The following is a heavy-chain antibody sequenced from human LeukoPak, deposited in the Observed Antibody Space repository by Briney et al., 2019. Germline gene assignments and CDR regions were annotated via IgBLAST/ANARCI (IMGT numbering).Heavy chain of an antibody. CDR1: GFTFSSYG. V-gene: IGHV3-21*01. Sequence: TTGGTLRLSCAASGFTFSSYGMSWVRQAPGKGLEWVSSISSNSNIYYADSVKGRFTISRDNAKNSLYLQMNSLRAEDTAVYHCAREESSSSGYYFDYWGQGALVTVSS. CDR3: AREESSSSGYYFDY. J-gene: IGHJ4*02. CDR2: ISSNSNI. D-gene: IGHD6-6*01.